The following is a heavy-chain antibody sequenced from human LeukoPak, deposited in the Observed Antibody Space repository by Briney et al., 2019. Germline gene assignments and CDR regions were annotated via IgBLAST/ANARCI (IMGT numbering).Heavy chain of an antibody. D-gene: IGHD6-13*01. CDR1: GYSFTSYW. CDR2: IDPGDSDT. V-gene: IGHV5-51*01. J-gene: IGHJ4*02. Sequence: GETLKISCKGFGYSFTSYWIGWVRQMPGKGLEWMGIIDPGDSDTRYSPSFQGQVTISADKSISTAYLQWSSPKASDTAMYFCARVASSSWYDFDYWGQGTLVTVSS. CDR3: ARVASSSWYDFDY.